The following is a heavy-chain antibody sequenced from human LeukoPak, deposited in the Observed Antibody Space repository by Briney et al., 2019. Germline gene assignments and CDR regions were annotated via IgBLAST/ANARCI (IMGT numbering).Heavy chain of an antibody. V-gene: IGHV3-23*01. J-gene: IGHJ4*02. CDR2: ISGSGGST. D-gene: IGHD6-19*01. CDR3: AKMEQWLVLVPYFDY. Sequence: PGGSLRLSCAASGFTFSSYAMSWVRQAPGKGLEWVSAISGSGGSTYYADSVKGRFTISRDNSKNTLYLQMNSLRAEDTAVYYCAKMEQWLVLVPYFDYWGQGTLVTVSS. CDR1: GFTFSSYA.